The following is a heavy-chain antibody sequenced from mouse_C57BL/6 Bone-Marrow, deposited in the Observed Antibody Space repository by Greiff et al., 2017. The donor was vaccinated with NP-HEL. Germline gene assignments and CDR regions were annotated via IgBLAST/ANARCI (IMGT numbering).Heavy chain of an antibody. D-gene: IGHD2-12*01. V-gene: IGHV5-6*01. J-gene: IGHJ2*01. CDR3: ARHYYSNFDY. CDR2: ISSGGSYT. CDR1: GFTFSSYG. Sequence: DVHLVESGGDLVKPGGSLKLSCAASGFTFSSYGMSWVRQTPDKRLEWVATISSGGSYTYYPDSVKGRFTISRDNAKNTLYRQMSSLKSEDTAMYYCARHYYSNFDYWGQGTTLTVSS.